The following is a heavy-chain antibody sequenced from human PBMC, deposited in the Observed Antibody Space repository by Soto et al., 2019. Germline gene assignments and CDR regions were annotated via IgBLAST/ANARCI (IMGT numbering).Heavy chain of an antibody. Sequence: QVQLQESGPGLVKPSETLSLTCTVSGGSISSYYWSWIRQPPGKGLEWIGYIYYSGSTNYNPSLKRRVTISVDTSKNQCSLKLSSVTAADSAVYYCARRYSSYKGYYFDYWGPGTLVTVSS. V-gene: IGHV4-59*08. CDR3: ARRYSSYKGYYFDY. J-gene: IGHJ4*02. CDR2: IYYSGST. CDR1: GGSISSYY. D-gene: IGHD6-19*01.